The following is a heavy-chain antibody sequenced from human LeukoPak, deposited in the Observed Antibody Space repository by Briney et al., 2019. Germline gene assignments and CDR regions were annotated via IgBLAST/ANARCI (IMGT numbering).Heavy chain of an antibody. D-gene: IGHD3-22*01. V-gene: IGHV4-61*02. CDR3: ARSRGYYYDSSGYHRFDY. Sequence: SETLSLTCTVSGGSISSGSYYWSWIRQPAGKGLEWIGRIYTSGSTNYNPSLKSRVTISVDTSKNQFSLKLSSVTAADTAVYYCARSRGYYYDSSGYHRFDYWGQGTLVTVSS. CDR2: IYTSGST. CDR1: GGSISSGSYY. J-gene: IGHJ4*02.